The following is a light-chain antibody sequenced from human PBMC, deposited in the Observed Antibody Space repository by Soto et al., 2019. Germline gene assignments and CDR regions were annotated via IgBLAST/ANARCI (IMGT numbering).Light chain of an antibody. V-gene: IGLV2-14*01. Sequence: APNQAASGSGSPGQSSTISCTGTTSDIGGYYFVSWCQQHPGKAPKLMIYDVSNRPSGVSNRFSGFKSGNTASLTISGLQAEDEADYYCSSYRSSNTPFVFGTGTKVTVL. CDR3: SSYRSSNTPFV. CDR1: TSDIGGYYF. J-gene: IGLJ1*01. CDR2: DVS.